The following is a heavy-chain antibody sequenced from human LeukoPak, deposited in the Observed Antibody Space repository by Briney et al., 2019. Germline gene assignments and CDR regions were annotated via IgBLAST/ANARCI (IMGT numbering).Heavy chain of an antibody. V-gene: IGHV3-23*01. CDR1: GFTFANCA. CDR2: ISGSGVGT. J-gene: IGHJ4*02. Sequence: GGSLRLSCAASGFTFANCAMSWVRQAPGMGLEWVSAISGSGVGTNYADSVKGRFTISRDNSKNTLYLQMNSLRVGDTAEYYCAKNGRDDHDKYFFDFWGQGTLVSVSS. D-gene: IGHD3-9*01. CDR3: AKNGRDDHDKYFFDF.